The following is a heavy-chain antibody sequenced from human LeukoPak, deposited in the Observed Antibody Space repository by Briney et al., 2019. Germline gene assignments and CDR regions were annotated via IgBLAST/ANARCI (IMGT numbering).Heavy chain of an antibody. Sequence: PSETLSLTCAVYGGSFSGYYWSWIRQPPGKGLEWIGEINHSGSTNYNPSLKSRVTISVDTSKNQFSLKLSSVTAADTAVYYCARDLGFSSEDYWGQGTLVTVSS. D-gene: IGHD6-19*01. CDR3: ARDLGFSSEDY. CDR1: GGSFSGYY. CDR2: INHSGST. V-gene: IGHV4-34*01. J-gene: IGHJ4*02.